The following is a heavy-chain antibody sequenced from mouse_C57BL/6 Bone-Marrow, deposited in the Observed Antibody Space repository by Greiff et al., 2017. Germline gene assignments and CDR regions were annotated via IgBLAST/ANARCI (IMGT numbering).Heavy chain of an antibody. CDR2: ISSGGSYT. D-gene: IGHD2-4*01. Sequence: VKLMESGGDLVKPGGSLKLSCAASGFTFSSYGMSWVRQTPDKRLEWVATISSGGSYTYYPDSVKGRFTISRDNAKNTLYLQMSSLKSEDTAMYYCARRDDYDDYYAMDYWGQGTSVTVSS. V-gene: IGHV5-6*02. CDR1: GFTFSSYG. J-gene: IGHJ4*01. CDR3: ARRDDYDDYYAMDY.